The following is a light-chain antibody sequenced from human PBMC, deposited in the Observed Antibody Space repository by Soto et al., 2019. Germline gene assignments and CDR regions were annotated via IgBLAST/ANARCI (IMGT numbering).Light chain of an antibody. J-gene: IGKJ1*01. CDR2: GAS. CDR1: QSVSSSY. V-gene: IGKV3-20*01. Sequence: EIVLTKSPCTLSLSPRERATLSCRASQSVSSSYLAWYQQKPGQAPRILIYGASNRATGIPDRFSGSGSGTDLTLTISRLEPEDFAVYYCQQYGSSPWTFGQGTKVDIK. CDR3: QQYGSSPWT.